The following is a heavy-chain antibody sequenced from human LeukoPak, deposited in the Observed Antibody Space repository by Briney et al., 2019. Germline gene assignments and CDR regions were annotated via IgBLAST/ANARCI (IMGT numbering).Heavy chain of an antibody. CDR3: ARGSEDQWLVRFDY. V-gene: IGHV4-34*01. J-gene: IGHJ4*02. CDR2: INHSGST. D-gene: IGHD6-19*01. Sequence: SETLSLTCAVYGGSFSGYYWSWIRQPPGKGLEWIGEINHSGSTNYNPSLKSRVTISVDKSKNQFSLKLSSVTAADTAVYYCARGSEDQWLVRFDYWGQGTLVTVSS. CDR1: GGSFSGYY.